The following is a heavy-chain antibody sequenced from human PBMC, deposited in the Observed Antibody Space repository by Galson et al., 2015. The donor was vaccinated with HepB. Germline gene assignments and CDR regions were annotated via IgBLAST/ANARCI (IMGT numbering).Heavy chain of an antibody. CDR1: GFTFSDHY. V-gene: IGHV3-72*01. CDR3: AMSPEAGTHH. CDR2: SRNKANGYTT. D-gene: IGHD1-1*01. J-gene: IGHJ5*02. Sequence: SLRLSCAASGFTFSDHYMDWVRQAPGKGLEWVGRSRNKANGYTTEYAASVKGRFTISRDDSMNSLHLQMNGLKIEDTAVYYCAMSPEAGTHHWGQGTLVTVSS.